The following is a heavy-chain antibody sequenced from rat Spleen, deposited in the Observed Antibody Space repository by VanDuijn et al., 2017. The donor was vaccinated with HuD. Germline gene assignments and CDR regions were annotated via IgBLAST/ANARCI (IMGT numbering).Heavy chain of an antibody. CDR1: GLTFRSYW. Sequence: EVQLVETGGGLVRPGRSLKLSCVVSGLTFRSYWMYWIRQAPTKGLEWVATISYDGSSTYYRDSVKGRFTISRDNAKSTLYLQMDSLRSEDTATYYCASHSGPYGRAYWGQGTLVTVSS. D-gene: IGHD1-11*01. CDR2: ISYDGSST. CDR3: ASHSGPYGRAY. V-gene: IGHV5-29*01. J-gene: IGHJ3*01.